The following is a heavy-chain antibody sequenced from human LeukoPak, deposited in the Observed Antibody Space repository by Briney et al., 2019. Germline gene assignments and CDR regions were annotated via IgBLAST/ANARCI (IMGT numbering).Heavy chain of an antibody. J-gene: IGHJ5*02. CDR3: ARHDYSNNWFDP. CDR2: IYYSGST. CDR1: GGSISSSSYY. Sequence: KPSETLSLTCTVSGGSISSSSYYWGWIRQPPGKGLEWIGSIYYSGSTYYNPSLKSRVTISVDTSKNQFSLKLSSVTAADTAVYYCARHDYSNNWFDPWGQGTLVTVSS. D-gene: IGHD4-11*01. V-gene: IGHV4-39*01.